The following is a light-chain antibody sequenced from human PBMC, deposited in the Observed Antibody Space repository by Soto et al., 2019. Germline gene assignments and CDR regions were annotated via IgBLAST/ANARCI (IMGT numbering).Light chain of an antibody. CDR2: GAS. Sequence: EMVMTQSPATLSVSPGERATLSCRASQSVSSSYLAWYQQKPGQAPRLLIYGASSRATGIPDRFSGSGSGTEFTLSISSLQSEDFAVYYCKQYKEWPPFTFGQGTRLEI. J-gene: IGKJ5*01. CDR1: QSVSSSY. CDR3: KQYKEWPPFT. V-gene: IGKV3D-15*01.